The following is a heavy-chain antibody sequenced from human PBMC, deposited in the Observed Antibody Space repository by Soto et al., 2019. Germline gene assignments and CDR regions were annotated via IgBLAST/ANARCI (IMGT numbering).Heavy chain of an antibody. D-gene: IGHD4-4*01. CDR3: ARGGIVAVPAALSSYDDYTHYRFDS. V-gene: IGHV1-69*01. CDR1: GGSFSDSA. CDR2: IIPMFAAT. J-gene: IGHJ4*02. Sequence: QVQLAQSGAEVRSPGSSVKVSCRASGGSFSDSAFSWLRQAPGQGLEWVGGIIPMFAATNYAQAFQGRVTITADASTSTVYLALSSLTSDDPAVYFCARGGIVAVPAALSSYDDYTHYRFDSWGQGTLVSVS.